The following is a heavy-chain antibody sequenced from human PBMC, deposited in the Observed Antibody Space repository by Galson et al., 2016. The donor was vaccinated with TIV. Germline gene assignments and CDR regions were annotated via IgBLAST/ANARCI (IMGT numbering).Heavy chain of an antibody. J-gene: IGHJ4*02. Sequence: SVKVSCKVSGGNFGNYATAWVRQAPGQGLEWMGEISPMFHTANYAQKFQGRVAITADESTTTSYMELSSLRYEDTAQYYCAREALPHSSNWPFWGQGTLITVSS. CDR3: AREALPHSSNWPF. CDR1: GGNFGNYA. CDR2: ISPMFHTA. D-gene: IGHD1-1*01. V-gene: IGHV1-69*13.